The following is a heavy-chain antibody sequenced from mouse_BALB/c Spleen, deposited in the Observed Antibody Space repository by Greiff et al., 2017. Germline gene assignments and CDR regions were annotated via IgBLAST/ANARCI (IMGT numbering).Heavy chain of an antibody. D-gene: IGHD2-14*01. CDR3: AYRYDRDYYAMDY. CDR1: GFSLTSYG. CDR2: IWAGGST. J-gene: IGHJ4*01. Sequence: QVQLKESGPGLVAPSQSLSITCTVSGFSLTSYGVHWVRQPPGKGLEWLGVIWAGGSTNYNSALMSRLSISKDNSKSQVFLKMNSLQTDDTAMYYCAYRYDRDYYAMDYWGQGTSVTVSS. V-gene: IGHV2-9*02.